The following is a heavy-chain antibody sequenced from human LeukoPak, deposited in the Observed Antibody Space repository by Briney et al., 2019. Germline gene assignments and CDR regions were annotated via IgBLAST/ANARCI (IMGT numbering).Heavy chain of an antibody. D-gene: IGHD2-2*01. Sequence: GGSLRLSCVASVFTFSSYSMNWVRQAPGKGLEWVSYISSSSSTIYYADSVKGRFTISRDNAKNSLYLQMNSLRDEDTAVYYCASGRVYCSGTSCYEDYWGQGTLVTVSS. CDR1: VFTFSSYS. CDR3: ASGRVYCSGTSCYEDY. V-gene: IGHV3-48*02. J-gene: IGHJ4*02. CDR2: ISSSSSTI.